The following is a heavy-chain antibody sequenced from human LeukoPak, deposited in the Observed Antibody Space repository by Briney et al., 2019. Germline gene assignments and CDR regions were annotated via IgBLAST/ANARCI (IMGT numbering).Heavy chain of an antibody. CDR3: ARTDLNYYNYYGVDV. Sequence: SSETLSLTCTVSGGSISHYRWSWIRQPAGRGLEWIGRIYTSGSTSYNPSLMSRVTMSVDTSKNQFSLKLSSVTAADTAVYYCARTDLNYYNYYGVDVWGQGTTVTVSS. J-gene: IGHJ6*02. V-gene: IGHV4-4*07. CDR1: GGSISHYR. CDR2: IYTSGST.